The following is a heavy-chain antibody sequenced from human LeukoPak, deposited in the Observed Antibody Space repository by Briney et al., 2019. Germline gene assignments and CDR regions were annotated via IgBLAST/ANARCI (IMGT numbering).Heavy chain of an antibody. CDR3: ARLIQPQGAFDI. Sequence: PGGSLRLSCAASGFTVSSHYMNWVRQAPGKGLEWVAVLYSAGNTFYADSVKGRFTISRDNSKNTLYLQMNSLRAEDTALYYCARLIQPQGAFDIWGQGTMVTVSS. J-gene: IGHJ3*02. CDR1: GFTVSSHY. D-gene: IGHD3-16*01. V-gene: IGHV3-53*01. CDR2: LYSAGNT.